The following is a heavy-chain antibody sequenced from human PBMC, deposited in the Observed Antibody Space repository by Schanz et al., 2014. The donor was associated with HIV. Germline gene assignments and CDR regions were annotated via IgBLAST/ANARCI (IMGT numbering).Heavy chain of an antibody. J-gene: IGHJ5*02. CDR2: LSGSGGST. D-gene: IGHD2-21*02. V-gene: IGHV3-23*04. CDR1: GFTFSSYS. CDR3: ARGSVDQHLLFEGLSWFGP. Sequence: EVQLVESGGGLVQPGGSLRLSCAASGFTFSSYSMNWVRQTPGKGLVRQAPGNGLGWVSALSGSGGSTYYADSVKGRFTVSRDNSKSTLYLQMSSLRAEDSAIYCCARGSVDQHLLFEGLSWFGPWGLGTLVTVSS.